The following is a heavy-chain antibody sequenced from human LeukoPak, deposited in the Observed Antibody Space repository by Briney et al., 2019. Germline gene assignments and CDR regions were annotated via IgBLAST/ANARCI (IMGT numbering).Heavy chain of an antibody. CDR3: AKDGGYCSGGSCYENWFDP. Sequence: GGSLRLSCAASGFTFSSYGMHWVRQAPGKGLEWVAVISYDGSNKYYADSVKGRFTISRDNSKNTLYLQMNSLRAEDMAVYYCAKDGGYCSGGSCYENWFDPWGQGTLVTVSS. D-gene: IGHD2-15*01. CDR2: ISYDGSNK. V-gene: IGHV3-30*18. J-gene: IGHJ5*02. CDR1: GFTFSSYG.